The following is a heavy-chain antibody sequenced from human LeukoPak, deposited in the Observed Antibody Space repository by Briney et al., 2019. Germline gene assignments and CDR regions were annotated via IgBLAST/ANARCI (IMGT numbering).Heavy chain of an antibody. CDR3: AKMAGAGYYFYMDV. V-gene: IGHV3-66*01. D-gene: IGHD6-13*01. J-gene: IGHJ6*03. CDR2: IYSGGST. Sequence: GSLRLSCAASEFSVGSNYMTWVRQAPGKGLEWVSLIYSGGSTYYADSVKGRFTISRDNSKNTLYLQMNSLRVEDTAVYYCAKMAGAGYYFYMDVWGKGTTVTVSS. CDR1: EFSVGSNY.